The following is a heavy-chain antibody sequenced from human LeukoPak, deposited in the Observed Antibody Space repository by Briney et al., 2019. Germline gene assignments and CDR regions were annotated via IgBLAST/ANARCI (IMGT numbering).Heavy chain of an antibody. CDR1: GFTFSDYY. D-gene: IGHD1-14*01. V-gene: IGHV3-11*04. Sequence: GGSLRLSCAASGFTFSDYYMSWIRQAPGKGLEWVSSITISGSSTYNADSVKGRFTISRDNAKNSLYLQMNSLRGEDTAVYYCTRDRSRAEDDWGQGTLVTVSS. CDR3: TRDRSRAEDD. J-gene: IGHJ4*02. CDR2: ITISGSST.